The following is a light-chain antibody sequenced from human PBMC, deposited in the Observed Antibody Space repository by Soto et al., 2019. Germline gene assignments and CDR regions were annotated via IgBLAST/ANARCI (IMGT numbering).Light chain of an antibody. CDR2: GNS. J-gene: IGLJ3*02. CDR3: QSYDSSLSGWV. Sequence: QSVLTQPPSVSGAPGQRVTISCTGSSSNIGAGYGVHWYQQLPGTAPKLLIYGNSNRPSWVPDRFSGSKSGTSASLAITGLLGEYEADYYCQSYDSSLSGWVFGGGTQLTVL. CDR1: SSNIGAGYG. V-gene: IGLV1-40*01.